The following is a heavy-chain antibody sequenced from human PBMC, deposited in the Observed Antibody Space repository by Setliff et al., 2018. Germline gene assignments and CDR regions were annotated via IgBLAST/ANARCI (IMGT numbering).Heavy chain of an antibody. D-gene: IGHD1-1*01. CDR2: ISAGGGST. J-gene: IGHJ6*03. Sequence: LRLSCAASGFSFSSYAMTWVRQAPGKGLEWVSAISAGGGSTYSADSVKGRFTISRDNSKNTLYLQMNSLRAEDTAVYYCAKTRGSNWNFFYYMDVWGKGTTVTVSS. CDR1: GFSFSSYA. CDR3: AKTRGSNWNFFYYMDV. V-gene: IGHV3-23*01.